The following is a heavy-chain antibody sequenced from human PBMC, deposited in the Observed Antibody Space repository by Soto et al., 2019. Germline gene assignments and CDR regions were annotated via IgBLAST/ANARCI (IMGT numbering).Heavy chain of an antibody. CDR3: AREPDGYDLFYSGLDV. J-gene: IGHJ6*02. D-gene: IGHD5-12*01. CDR1: YH. V-gene: IGHV3-21*06. Sequence: YHMMCVSQAREKGMEWVSSISGSGSDVYYADSRNGRVSWSRDNAKSPGYLQMDSLREDDTAVYVCAREPDGYDLFYSGLDVWDRGTTVAVSS. CDR2: ISGSGSDV.